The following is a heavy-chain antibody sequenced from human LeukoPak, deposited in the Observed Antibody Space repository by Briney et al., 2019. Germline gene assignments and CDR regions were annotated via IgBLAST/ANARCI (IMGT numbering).Heavy chain of an antibody. CDR1: GFTFSSYS. J-gene: IGHJ5*02. D-gene: IGHD2-2*01. CDR2: ISSSSSYI. CDR3: ARVPAAFNWFGP. V-gene: IGHV3-21*01. Sequence: GGSLRLSCAASGFTFSSYSMNWVRQAPGKGLEWVSSISSSSSYIYYADSVKGRFTISRDSAKNSLYLQMNSLRAEDTAVYYCARVPAAFNWFGPWGQGTLVTVSS.